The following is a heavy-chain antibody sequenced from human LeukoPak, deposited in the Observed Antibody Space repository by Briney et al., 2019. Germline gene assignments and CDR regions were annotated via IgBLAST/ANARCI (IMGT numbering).Heavy chain of an antibody. D-gene: IGHD2-15*01. V-gene: IGHV1-2*06. J-gene: IGHJ5*02. Sequence: ASVKVSCKASGYTLTAYYIYWVRQAPGQGLEWMGRINPNSGGTDYAQNFQGRVTMTRDTSISTAYMELSRLRSDDTAVYYCARGYCSGGTCYLVEKLLDPWGQGTLVTVSS. CDR2: INPNSGGT. CDR1: GYTLTAYY. CDR3: ARGYCSGGTCYLVEKLLDP.